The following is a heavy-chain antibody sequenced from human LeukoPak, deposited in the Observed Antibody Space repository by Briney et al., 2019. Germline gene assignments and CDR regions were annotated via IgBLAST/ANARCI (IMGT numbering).Heavy chain of an antibody. CDR1: GGSFSGYY. CDR3: ARETGPLAAAGTRIDY. D-gene: IGHD6-13*01. CDR2: INHSGST. V-gene: IGHV4-34*01. Sequence: SETLSLTCAVYGGSFSGYYWSWIRQPPGKGLEWIGEINHSGSTNYNPSLKGRVTISVDTSKNQFSLKLSSVTAADTAVYYCARETGPLAAAGTRIDYWGQGTLVTVSS. J-gene: IGHJ4*02.